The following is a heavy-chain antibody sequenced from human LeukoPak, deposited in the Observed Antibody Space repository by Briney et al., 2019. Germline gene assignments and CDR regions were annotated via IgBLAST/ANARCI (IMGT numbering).Heavy chain of an antibody. J-gene: IGHJ5*02. Sequence: PGGSLRLSCAASRFSFSNYWMHWVRQAPGKGLVWVSRVKSDGSNPSYADSVKGRFTISRDNAENMLYLQMNTLGAEDTAVYYCARAPVATWFDPWGQGTLVTVSS. D-gene: IGHD2-2*01. CDR3: ARAPVATWFDP. CDR2: VKSDGSNP. V-gene: IGHV3-74*01. CDR1: RFSFSNYW.